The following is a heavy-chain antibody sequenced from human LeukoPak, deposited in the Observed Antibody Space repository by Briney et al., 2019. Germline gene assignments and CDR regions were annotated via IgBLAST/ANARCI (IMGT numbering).Heavy chain of an antibody. J-gene: IGHJ5*02. CDR1: GGSFSGYY. CDR3: ARVYGSGSYYILFSYNWFDP. V-gene: IGHV4-34*01. Sequence: SETLSLTCAVYGGSFSGYYWSWIRQPPGKGLEWIGEINHSGSTNYNPSLKSRVTISVDTSKNQFSLKLSSVTAADTAVYYCARVYGSGSYYILFSYNWFDPWGQGTLVTVSS. D-gene: IGHD3-10*01. CDR2: INHSGST.